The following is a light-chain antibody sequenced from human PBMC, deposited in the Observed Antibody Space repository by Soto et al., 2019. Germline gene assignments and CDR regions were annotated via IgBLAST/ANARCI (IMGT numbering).Light chain of an antibody. V-gene: IGKV3-20*01. CDR2: GAS. Sequence: EIVLTQSPGTLSLSPGERATLSCRASESVSNSHLAWYQQKPGRAPRLLIYGASSRATGIPDRFSGSGSGTDFTLTISRLEPEDFAVYYCQHYGSSRNTFGQGTRLESK. CDR1: ESVSNSH. CDR3: QHYGSSRNT. J-gene: IGKJ5*01.